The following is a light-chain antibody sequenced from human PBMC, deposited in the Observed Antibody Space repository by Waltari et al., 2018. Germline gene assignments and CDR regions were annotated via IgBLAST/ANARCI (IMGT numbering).Light chain of an antibody. V-gene: IGKV4-1*01. J-gene: IGKJ2*01. CDR3: QQYYSGPPHT. CDR2: WAS. Sequence: DIVMTQSPDSLTVSLGERATINCKSSQTLYSSNKNKNYLACYQPKPGQSPKLLIYWASTRESGVPDRFSGSGSGTDFTLTISSLQAEDVAVYYCQQYYSGPPHTFGQGTKLEIK. CDR1: QTLYSSNKNKNY.